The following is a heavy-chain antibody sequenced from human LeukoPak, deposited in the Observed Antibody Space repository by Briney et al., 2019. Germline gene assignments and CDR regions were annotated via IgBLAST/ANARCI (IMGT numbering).Heavy chain of an antibody. V-gene: IGHV3-7*01. Sequence: PGGSLRLSCTASGFTFSNYWMSWVRQAPGKGLEWVANINQDGSEKYYVDSVKGRFTISRDNAKNTLYLQMNSLRAEDTAVYYCARDRGYYYDSSGYYGAFDIWGQGTMVTVSS. J-gene: IGHJ3*02. D-gene: IGHD3-22*01. CDR2: INQDGSEK. CDR3: ARDRGYYYDSSGYYGAFDI. CDR1: GFTFSNYW.